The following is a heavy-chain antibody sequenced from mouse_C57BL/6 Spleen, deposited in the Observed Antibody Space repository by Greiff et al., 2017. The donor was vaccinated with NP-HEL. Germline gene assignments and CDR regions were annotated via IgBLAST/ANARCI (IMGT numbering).Heavy chain of an antibody. Sequence: VQLVESGPELVKPGASVKISCKASGYAFSSSWMNWVKQRPGKGLEWIGRIYPGDGDTNYNGKFKGKATLTADKSSSTAYMQLSSLTSEDSAVYFCARVPITTVVATDAMDYWGQGTSVTVSS. J-gene: IGHJ4*01. D-gene: IGHD1-1*01. CDR2: IYPGDGDT. CDR1: GYAFSSSW. V-gene: IGHV1-82*01. CDR3: ARVPITTVVATDAMDY.